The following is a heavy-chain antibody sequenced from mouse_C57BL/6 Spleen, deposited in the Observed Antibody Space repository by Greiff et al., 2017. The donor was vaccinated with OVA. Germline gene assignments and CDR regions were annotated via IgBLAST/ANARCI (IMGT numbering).Heavy chain of an antibody. CDR1: GYTFTDYY. CDR3: AMAYGSSYVGYFDY. CDR2: INPYNGGT. J-gene: IGHJ2*01. Sequence: EVQLQQSGPVLVKPGASVKMSCKASGYTFTDYYMNWVKQSHGKSLEWIGVINPYNGGTSYNQKFKGKATLTVDKSSSTAYMELNSLTSEDSAVYYCAMAYGSSYVGYFDYWGQGTTLTVSS. V-gene: IGHV1-19*01. D-gene: IGHD1-1*01.